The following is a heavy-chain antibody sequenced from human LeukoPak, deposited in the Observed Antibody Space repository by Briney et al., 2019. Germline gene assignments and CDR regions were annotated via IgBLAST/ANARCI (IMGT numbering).Heavy chain of an antibody. Sequence: GGSLRLSCAASGFTFSSYWMSWVRQAPGKGLEWVATIKKDGSEKYYVDSVKGRFTISRDNAKNSLYLQMNSLRAEDTAVYYCARDETGYCSSTSCYAPNWFDPWGQGTLVTVSS. V-gene: IGHV3-7*01. CDR2: IKKDGSEK. D-gene: IGHD2-2*01. CDR1: GFTFSSYW. CDR3: ARDETGYCSSTSCYAPNWFDP. J-gene: IGHJ5*02.